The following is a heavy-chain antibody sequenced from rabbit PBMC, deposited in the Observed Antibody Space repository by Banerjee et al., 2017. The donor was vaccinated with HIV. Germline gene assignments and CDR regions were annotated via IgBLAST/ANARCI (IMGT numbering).Heavy chain of an antibody. D-gene: IGHD2-1*01. V-gene: IGHV1S40*01. CDR3: AREGYNYDNYDDLL. J-gene: IGHJ3*01. CDR1: GFSFSSGYC. CDR2: IYIGYSGST. Sequence: QSLEESGGGLVKPGGTLTLTCTASGFSFSSGYCMCWVRQAPGKGLEWIACIYIGYSGSTYYASWAKGRFTISKTSSTTVTLQMTSLTAADTATYFCAREGYNYDNYDDLLWGQGTLVTVS.